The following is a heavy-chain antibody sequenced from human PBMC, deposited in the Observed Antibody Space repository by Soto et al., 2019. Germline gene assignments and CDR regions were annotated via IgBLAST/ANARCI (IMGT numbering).Heavy chain of an antibody. CDR3: ARGFGTMVRGVIISSCWFDP. CDR2: MNPNSGNT. V-gene: IGHV1-8*01. CDR1: GYTFTSYD. Sequence: ASVKVSCKASGYTFTSYDINWVRQATGQGLEWMGWMNPNSGNTGYAQKFQGRVTMTRNTSISTAYMELSSLRSEDTAVYYCARGFGTMVRGVIISSCWFDPWGQGTLVTVSS. J-gene: IGHJ5*02. D-gene: IGHD3-10*01.